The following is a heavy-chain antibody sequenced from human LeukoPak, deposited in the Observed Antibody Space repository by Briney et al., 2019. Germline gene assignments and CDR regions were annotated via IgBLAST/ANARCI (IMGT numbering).Heavy chain of an antibody. Sequence: PGGSLRLSCAASGFTFSSYTMNWVRQAPGKGLEWVSYISTSTTIYYTDSVKGRFTISRDNAKSSLYLQMNSLRDEDTAVYYCARGYSYGPVYYFDYWAQGTLVTVSS. CDR1: GFTFSSYT. D-gene: IGHD5-18*01. CDR3: ARGYSYGPVYYFDY. V-gene: IGHV3-48*02. J-gene: IGHJ4*02. CDR2: ISTSTTI.